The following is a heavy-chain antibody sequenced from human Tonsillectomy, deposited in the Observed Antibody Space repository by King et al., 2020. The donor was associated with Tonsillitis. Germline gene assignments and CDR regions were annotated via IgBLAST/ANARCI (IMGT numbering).Heavy chain of an antibody. CDR3: AREVDCSSTSCPYYYYYDMDV. CDR1: GYTFTSYG. D-gene: IGHD2-2*01. J-gene: IGHJ6*02. CDR2: ISAYNGNT. Sequence: VQLVESGAEVKKPGASVKVSCKASGYTFTSYGISWVRQAPGQGLEWMGWISAYNGNTNYAQKLQGRVTMTTDTSTKTAYMELRSLRSDDTAVYYCAREVDCSSTSCPYYYYYDMDVWGQGTTVTVSS. V-gene: IGHV1-18*04.